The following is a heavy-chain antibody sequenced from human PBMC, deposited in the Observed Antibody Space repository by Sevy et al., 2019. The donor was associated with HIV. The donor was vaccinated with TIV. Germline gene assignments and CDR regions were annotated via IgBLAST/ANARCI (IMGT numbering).Heavy chain of an antibody. CDR1: GVSFSDYY. J-gene: IGHJ4*02. D-gene: IGHD2-15*01. Sequence: SETLSLTCAVSGVSFSDYYWAWIRQPPGKGLEWIGEVSQSGSAHYNPSLRSRVIMSLDTSNNHFSLKLTSVTAADTAVYYCARGPLFSPEYCSGGTCPTIDYWSQGTLVTVSS. V-gene: IGHV4-34*01. CDR3: ARGPLFSPEYCSGGTCPTIDY. CDR2: VSQSGSA.